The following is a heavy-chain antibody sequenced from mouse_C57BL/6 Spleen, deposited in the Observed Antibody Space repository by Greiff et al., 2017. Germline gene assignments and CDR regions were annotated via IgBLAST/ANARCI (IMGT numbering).Heavy chain of an antibody. V-gene: IGHV1-15*01. Sequence: VQVVESGAELVRPGASVTLSCKASGYTFTDYEMHWVKQTPVHGLEWIGAIDPETGGTAYNQKFKGKAILTADKSSSTAYMELRSLTSEDSAVYYCTKGDSSGYWGQGTTLTVSS. CDR1: GYTFTDYE. J-gene: IGHJ2*01. CDR3: TKGDSSGY. D-gene: IGHD3-2*02. CDR2: IDPETGGT.